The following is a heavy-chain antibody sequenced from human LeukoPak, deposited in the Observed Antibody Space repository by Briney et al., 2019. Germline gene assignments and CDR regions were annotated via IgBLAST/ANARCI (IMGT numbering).Heavy chain of an antibody. D-gene: IGHD6-13*01. CDR3: AKGGVTSSWYLGDY. CDR2: VYYSGGT. V-gene: IGHV4-59*01. Sequence: SETLSLPFTVSGDSLRSYYWSWIRPPPGKGLEYIGYVYYSGGTNYNPSLKSRITISVDTSKNQFSLKLTSVTAADTAVYYCAKGGVTSSWYLGDYWGQGTLVTVSS. CDR1: GDSLRSYY. J-gene: IGHJ4*02.